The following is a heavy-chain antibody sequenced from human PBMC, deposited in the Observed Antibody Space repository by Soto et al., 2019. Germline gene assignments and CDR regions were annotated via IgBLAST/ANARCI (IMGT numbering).Heavy chain of an antibody. J-gene: IGHJ5*02. D-gene: IGHD2-15*01. V-gene: IGHV1-58*01. CDR3: ARVRPSPTLARWWFDP. CDR2: IVVGSGNT. Sequence: GASVKVSCKASGFTFTSSAVQWVRQARGQRLEWIGWIVVGSGNTNYAQKFQGRVTITADESTSTAYMELSSLRSEDTAVYYCARVRPSPTLARWWFDPWGQGTLVTVSS. CDR1: GFTFTSSA.